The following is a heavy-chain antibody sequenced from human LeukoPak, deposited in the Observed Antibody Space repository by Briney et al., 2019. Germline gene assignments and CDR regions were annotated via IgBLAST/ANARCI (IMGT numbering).Heavy chain of an antibody. D-gene: IGHD3-10*01. Sequence: ASVKVSCKASGYTFTSYGISWVRQAPGQGLECMGWISAYNGNTNYAQKLQGRVTMTTDTSTSTAYMELRSLRSDDTAVYYCARDRFWIWFGELENWFDPWGQGTLVTVSS. V-gene: IGHV1-18*01. CDR3: ARDRFWIWFGELENWFDP. CDR1: GYTFTSYG. J-gene: IGHJ5*02. CDR2: ISAYNGNT.